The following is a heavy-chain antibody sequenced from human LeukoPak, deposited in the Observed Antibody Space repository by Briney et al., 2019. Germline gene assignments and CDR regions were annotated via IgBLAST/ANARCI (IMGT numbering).Heavy chain of an antibody. J-gene: IGHJ3*02. CDR1: GFTFSSYD. CDR2: IRYDGSNK. D-gene: IGHD6-13*01. Sequence: PGGSLRLSCAASGFTFSSYDINWVRQAPGKGLEWVTFIRYDGSNKYYADSVKGRFTISRDNSENTLYLQMNSLRPEDTAVYYCASRAAAGTGYDAFDIWGQGTMVTVSS. CDR3: ASRAAAGTGYDAFDI. V-gene: IGHV3-30*02.